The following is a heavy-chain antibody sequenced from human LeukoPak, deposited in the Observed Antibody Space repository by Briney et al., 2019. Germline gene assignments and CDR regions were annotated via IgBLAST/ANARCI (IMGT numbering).Heavy chain of an antibody. D-gene: IGHD6-19*01. V-gene: IGHV1-18*01. CDR1: GYIFTAYN. CDR3: ARAVAGLYFDY. Sequence: ASVKVSCKASGYIFTAYNIHWIRQAPGQGLEWMGWIKPDTGATNYAQKLQGRVTMTTDTSTSTAYMELRSLRSDDTAVYYCARAVAGLYFDYWGQGTLVTVSS. J-gene: IGHJ4*02. CDR2: IKPDTGAT.